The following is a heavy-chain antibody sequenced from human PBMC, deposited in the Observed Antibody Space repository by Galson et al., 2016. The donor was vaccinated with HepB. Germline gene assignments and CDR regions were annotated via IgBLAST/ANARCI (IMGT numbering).Heavy chain of an antibody. J-gene: IGHJ4*02. Sequence: SLRLSCAASGFTFSSNAMSWVRQAPGKGLEWVSGISGTGSATYYADAVTGRFTISRDNSKNTLYLQMNSLRAEDTGLYYCTKGGRVTATQEYYFDYWGQGTLVTGSS. D-gene: IGHD2-21*02. CDR3: TKGGRVTATQEYYFDY. CDR1: GFTFSSNA. V-gene: IGHV3-23*01. CDR2: ISGTGSAT.